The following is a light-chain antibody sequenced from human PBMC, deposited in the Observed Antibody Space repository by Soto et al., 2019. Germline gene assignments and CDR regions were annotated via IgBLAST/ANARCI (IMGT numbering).Light chain of an antibody. CDR3: QQRSNWPPT. CDR2: DAS. J-gene: IGKJ1*01. V-gene: IGKV3-11*01. CDR1: QSVSSY. Sequence: EIVLTQSPATLSLSPGERATLSCRASQSVSSYLAWYQQKPGQAPRLLIYDASNTATGIPARFSGSGSGTDFTLTTSSLETEDFAVYYCQQRSNWPPTFGQGTKVEIK.